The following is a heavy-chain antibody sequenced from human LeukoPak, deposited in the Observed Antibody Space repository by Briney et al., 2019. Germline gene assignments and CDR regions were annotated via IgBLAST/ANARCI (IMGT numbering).Heavy chain of an antibody. CDR3: ARGSSSWSHYYYGMDV. D-gene: IGHD6-13*01. J-gene: IGHJ6*02. V-gene: IGHV1-18*01. CDR2: ISAYNGNT. CDR1: GYTFTSYG. Sequence: ASVKVSCKASGYTFTSYGISWVRQAPGQGLEWMGWISAYNGNTNYAQKLQGRVTMTTDTSTSTAYMELRSLRSDDTAVYYCARGSSSWSHYYYGMDVWGQGTTVTVSS.